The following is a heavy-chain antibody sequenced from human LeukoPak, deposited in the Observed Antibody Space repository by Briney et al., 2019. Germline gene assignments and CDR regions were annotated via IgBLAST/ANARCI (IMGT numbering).Heavy chain of an antibody. CDR2: TYYSGST. J-gene: IGHJ6*03. CDR1: GGSISSYY. CDR3: ARGGGSGSYYFGSYYYYYMDV. D-gene: IGHD3-10*01. V-gene: IGHV4-59*01. Sequence: SETLSLTCTVSGGSISSYYWSWIRQPPGKGLEWIGYTYYSGSTNYNPSLKSRVTISVDTSKNQFSLTLSSVTAADTAVYYCARGGGSGSYYFGSYYYYYMDVWGKGTTVTVSS.